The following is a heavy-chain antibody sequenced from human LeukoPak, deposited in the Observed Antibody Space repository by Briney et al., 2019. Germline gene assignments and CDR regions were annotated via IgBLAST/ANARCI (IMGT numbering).Heavy chain of an antibody. J-gene: IGHJ4*02. V-gene: IGHV3-23*01. CDR3: ARQLAD. CDR1: GFTFSSIA. CDR2: ISGSGGGT. Sequence: PGGSLRLSCAASGFTFSSIAMSWVRQAPDKGLEWVSTISGSGGGTYYADSVKGRFTISRDNAKNTVYLQMNSLRAEDTARYYCARQLADWGQGTLVTVSS. D-gene: IGHD1-1*01.